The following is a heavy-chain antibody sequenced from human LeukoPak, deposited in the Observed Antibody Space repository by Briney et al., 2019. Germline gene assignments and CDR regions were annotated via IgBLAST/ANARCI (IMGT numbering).Heavy chain of an antibody. CDR3: ARVQSMVRGVINPNYYYYYMDV. Sequence: GASVKVSCKASGYTFTSYGISWVRQAPGQGLEWMGWISAYNGNTNYAQKLQGRVTMTTDTSTSTAYMELRSLRSDDTAVYYCARVQSMVRGVINPNYYYYYMDVWGKGTTVTVSS. V-gene: IGHV1-18*01. CDR2: ISAYNGNT. J-gene: IGHJ6*03. D-gene: IGHD3-10*01. CDR1: GYTFTSYG.